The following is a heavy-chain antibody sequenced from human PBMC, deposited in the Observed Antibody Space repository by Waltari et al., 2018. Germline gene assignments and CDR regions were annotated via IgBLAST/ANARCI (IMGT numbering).Heavy chain of an antibody. Sequence: QVQLVQSGAEVKKPGSSVKVSCKASGGTFSSYAISWVRQAPGQGLEWMGRISARLGKENYAQKVQGRVTITADKSTSTAFMELSSLRSEDTAVYYCAREIPYYYYGMDVWGQGTTVTVSS. CDR3: AREIPYYYYGMDV. V-gene: IGHV1-69*09. CDR2: ISARLGKE. CDR1: GGTFSSYA. J-gene: IGHJ6*02.